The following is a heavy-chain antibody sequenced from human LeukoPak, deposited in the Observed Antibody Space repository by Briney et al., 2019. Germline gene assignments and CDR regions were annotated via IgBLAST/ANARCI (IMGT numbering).Heavy chain of an antibody. Sequence: PSETLSLTCTVSGGSISSYYWSLIRQPPGKGLEWIGYIYYSGSTNYDPSLKSRVTISVGTSKNQFSLKLSSVTAADTAVYYCARTLEGFDPWGQGTLVTVSS. CDR1: GGSISSYY. CDR2: IYYSGST. J-gene: IGHJ5*02. CDR3: ARTLEGFDP. V-gene: IGHV4-59*01.